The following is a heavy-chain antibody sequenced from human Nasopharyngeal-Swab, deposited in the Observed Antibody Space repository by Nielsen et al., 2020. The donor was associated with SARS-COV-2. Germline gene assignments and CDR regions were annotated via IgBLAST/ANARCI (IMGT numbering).Heavy chain of an antibody. V-gene: IGHV4-34*01. D-gene: IGHD6-6*01. CDR3: ARGPLVGVGVYYYYYYGMDV. Sequence: SQTLSLTRAVYGGSFSGYYWSWIRQPPGKGLEWIGEINHSRSTNYNPSLKSRVTISVDTSKNQFSLKLGSVTAADTAVYYCARGPLVGVGVYYYYYYGMDVWGQGTTVTVSS. CDR1: GGSFSGYY. CDR2: INHSRST. J-gene: IGHJ6*02.